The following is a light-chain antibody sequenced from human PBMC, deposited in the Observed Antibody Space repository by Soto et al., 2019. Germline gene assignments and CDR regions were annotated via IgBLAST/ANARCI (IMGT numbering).Light chain of an antibody. CDR3: QKYNSATA. CDR1: QGISNY. Sequence: DIQMTQSPSSLSASVGDRVTITCRASQGISNYLAWYQQKPGKVPKLLIYAASTLQSGVPSRFGGSGSGTDFTLTISSLQPEDVATYYCQKYNSATAFGQGTKVEIK. J-gene: IGKJ1*01. V-gene: IGKV1-27*01. CDR2: AAS.